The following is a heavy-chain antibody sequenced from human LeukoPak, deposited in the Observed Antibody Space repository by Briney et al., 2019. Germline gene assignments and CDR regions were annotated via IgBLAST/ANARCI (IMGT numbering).Heavy chain of an antibody. V-gene: IGHV3-23*01. J-gene: IGHJ4*02. CDR1: GFTFSSYA. Sequence: GGSLRLSCAASGFTFSSYAMSWVRQAPGKGLEWVPAISGSGGSTYYADSVKGRFTISRDNSKNTLYLQMNSLRAEDTAVYYCAKDLNYYDSSGPFDYWGQGTLVTVSS. CDR2: ISGSGGST. CDR3: AKDLNYYDSSGPFDY. D-gene: IGHD3-22*01.